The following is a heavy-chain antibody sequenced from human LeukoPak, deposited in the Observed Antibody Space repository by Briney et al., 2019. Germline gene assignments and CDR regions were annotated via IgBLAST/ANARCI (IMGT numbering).Heavy chain of an antibody. V-gene: IGHV4-61*01. J-gene: IGHJ4*02. D-gene: IGHD3-22*01. CDR2: IYYTGST. CDR1: GTSINSATYY. Sequence: PSETLSLTCSVSGTSINSATYYWSWIRQAPGKGLEWIGNIYYTGSTNYNPSLKSRLTISADSSKNQFSLKLGSVTTADTAVYYCARWRYDSSDCDSNSYYRFFDYWGQGALVIVSS. CDR3: ARWRYDSSDCDSNSYYRFFDY.